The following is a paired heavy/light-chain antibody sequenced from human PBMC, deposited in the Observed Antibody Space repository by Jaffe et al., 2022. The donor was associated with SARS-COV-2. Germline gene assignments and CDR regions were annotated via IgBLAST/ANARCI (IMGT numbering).Light chain of an antibody. CDR2: NNN. Sequence: QSVLTQPPSASGTPGQRVTISCSGSRSNIGSNTVNWYQQLPGTAPKLLIYNNNQRPSGVPDRFSGSKSGTSASLAISGLQSEDEADYYCAAWDDSLNGHVFGGGTKLTVL. CDR3: AAWDDSLNGHV. V-gene: IGLV1-44*01. CDR1: RSNIGSNT. J-gene: IGLJ3*02.
Heavy chain of an antibody. D-gene: IGHD3-10*01. J-gene: IGHJ3*02. CDR3: ARHEDVLLSFGESRNAFDI. Sequence: QLQLQESGPGLVKPSETLSLTCTVSGGSISSSSYYWAWVRQPPGPGLEWIGSIYYSGSTYYNPSLESRVTVSVDTSKNQFSLKLSSVTAADTAVYYCARHEDVLLSFGESRNAFDIWGQGTMVTVSS. V-gene: IGHV4-39*01. CDR2: IYYSGST. CDR1: GGSISSSSYY.